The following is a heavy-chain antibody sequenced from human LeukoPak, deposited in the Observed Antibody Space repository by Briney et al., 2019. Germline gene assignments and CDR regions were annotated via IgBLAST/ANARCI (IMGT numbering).Heavy chain of an antibody. J-gene: IGHJ5*02. CDR1: GYTFTSYY. V-gene: IGHV1-46*01. CDR3: ARGNDHYDSSGPPGDWFDP. D-gene: IGHD3-22*01. CDR2: INPSGGST. Sequence: ASVKVSCKASGYTFTSYYMHWVRQAPGQGLEWMGIINPSGGSTSYAQKFQGRVTMTGDTSTSTVYMELSSLRSEDTAVYYCARGNDHYDSSGPPGDWFDPWGQGTLVTVSS.